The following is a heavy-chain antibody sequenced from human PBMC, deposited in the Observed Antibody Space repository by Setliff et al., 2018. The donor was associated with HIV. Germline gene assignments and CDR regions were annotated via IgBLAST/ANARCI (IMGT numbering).Heavy chain of an antibody. J-gene: IGHJ4*01. Sequence: GGSLRLSCAASGCTFNTCAMSWVRQATGKWMEWVSVIIGSRGSTFYADSVKCRFTISRDNSKNTLYLQMNRLRVEDTAVYYCAKDGISGGAYPPYYFDYWGHGTLVTVSS. CDR2: IIGSRGST. CDR3: AKDGISGGAYPPYYFDY. CDR1: GCTFNTCA. D-gene: IGHD2-15*01. V-gene: IGHV3-23*01.